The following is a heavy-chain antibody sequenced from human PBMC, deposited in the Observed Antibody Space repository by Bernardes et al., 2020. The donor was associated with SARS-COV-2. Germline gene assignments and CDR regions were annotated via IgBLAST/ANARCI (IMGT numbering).Heavy chain of an antibody. CDR2: ILSSGTT. V-gene: IGHV3-53*05. CDR3: ARGEVVVAATQDFLDS. J-gene: IGHJ4*02. CDR1: GFTVSSSY. Sequence: GSLRLSCAASGFTVSSSYMSWLRQAPGKGLEWVSIILSSGTTFYADSVKGRVTITRDTSISTAYMELSRLKSDDTAVYYCARGEVVVAATQDFLDSWGQGTLVTVSS. D-gene: IGHD2-15*01.